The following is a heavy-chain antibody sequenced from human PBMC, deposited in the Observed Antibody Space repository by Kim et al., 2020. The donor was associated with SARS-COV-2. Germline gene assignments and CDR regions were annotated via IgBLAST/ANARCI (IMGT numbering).Heavy chain of an antibody. CDR3: GRGSGEWGDY. D-gene: IGHD7-27*01. V-gene: IGHV3-7*01. Sequence: SEKYYGDSVKGRLTISRDNAKNSLYLQMNSLRAEDTAVYYCGRGSGEWGDYWGQGTLVTVSS. J-gene: IGHJ4*02. CDR2: SEK.